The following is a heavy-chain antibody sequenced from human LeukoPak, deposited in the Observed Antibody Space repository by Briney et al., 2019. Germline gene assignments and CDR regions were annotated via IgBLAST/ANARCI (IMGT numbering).Heavy chain of an antibody. Sequence: SETLSLTCAVYGGSFSGYYWSSIRQPPGKGLEWIGEINHSGSTNYNPSLKSRVTISVDTSKNQFSLKLSSVTAADTAVYYCARRGSGASLEYYFDLWGRGTLVTVSS. CDR2: INHSGST. CDR1: GGSFSGYY. D-gene: IGHD1-14*01. J-gene: IGHJ2*01. CDR3: ARRGSGASLEYYFDL. V-gene: IGHV4-34*01.